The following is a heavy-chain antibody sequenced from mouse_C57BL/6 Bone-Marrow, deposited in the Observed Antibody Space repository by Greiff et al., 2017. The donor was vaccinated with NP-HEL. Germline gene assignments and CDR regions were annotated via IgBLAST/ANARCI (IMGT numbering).Heavy chain of an antibody. CDR3: ARDYDYVFDY. D-gene: IGHD2-4*01. CDR2: IDPSDSYT. V-gene: IGHV1-59*01. CDR1: GYTFTSYW. Sequence: QVQLQQPGAELVRPGTSVKLSCKASGYTFTSYWMHWVKQRPGQGLEWIGVIDPSDSYTNYNQKFKGKATLTVDTSSSTAYMQLSSLTSEDSAVYYCARDYDYVFDYWGQGTTLTVSS. J-gene: IGHJ2*01.